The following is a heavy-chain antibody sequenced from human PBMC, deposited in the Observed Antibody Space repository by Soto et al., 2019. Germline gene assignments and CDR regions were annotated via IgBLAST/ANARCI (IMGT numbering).Heavy chain of an antibody. CDR3: ARGGSKEVVVCSGGSCRASYYYYGMDV. V-gene: IGHV4-30-4*01. CDR2: IYYSGST. Sequence: SETLSLTCTVSGGSISSGDYYWSWIRQPPGKGLEWIGYIYYSGSTYYNPSLKSRVTISVDTSKNQFSLKLSSVTAADTAVYYCARGGSKEVVVCSGGSCRASYYYYGMDVWGQGTTVTVSS. D-gene: IGHD2-15*01. J-gene: IGHJ6*02. CDR1: GGSISSGDYY.